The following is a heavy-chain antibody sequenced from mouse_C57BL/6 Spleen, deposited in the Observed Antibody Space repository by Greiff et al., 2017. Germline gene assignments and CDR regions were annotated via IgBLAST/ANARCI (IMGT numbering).Heavy chain of an antibody. V-gene: IGHV2-2*01. CDR3: ARTPDGYYPYFDV. CDR2: IWSGGST. D-gene: IGHD2-3*01. Sequence: VKLVESGPGLVQPSQSLSITCPVSGFSLTSYGVHWVRQSPGKGLEWLGVIWSGGSTDYNAAFISRLSISKDNSKSQVFFKMTSLQADDTAIYYCARTPDGYYPYFDVWGTGTTVTVSS. CDR1: GFSLTSYG. J-gene: IGHJ1*03.